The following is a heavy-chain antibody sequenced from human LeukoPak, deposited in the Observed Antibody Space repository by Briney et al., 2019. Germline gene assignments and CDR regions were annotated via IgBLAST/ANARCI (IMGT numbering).Heavy chain of an antibody. Sequence: GGSLRLSCAASVFTVTANSMNWVRQAPGKGLEWVSRVSSGGDAFYADSVKGRFTISRDTSKNTVFLQMDSLRAEDTAVYYCAKFGDHMPDAFDIWGQGTMATV. J-gene: IGHJ3*02. CDR1: VFTVTANS. V-gene: IGHV3-53*01. CDR2: VSSGGDA. D-gene: IGHD4-17*01. CDR3: AKFGDHMPDAFDI.